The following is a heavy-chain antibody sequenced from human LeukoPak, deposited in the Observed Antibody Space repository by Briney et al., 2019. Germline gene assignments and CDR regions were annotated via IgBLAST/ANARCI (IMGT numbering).Heavy chain of an antibody. CDR3: AKDLLDPFLGP. CDR2: ISGSGGST. J-gene: IGHJ5*02. V-gene: IGHV3-23*01. D-gene: IGHD3-16*01. Sequence: GGSLILSCAASGFPFSSYAMSWVRPAPGKGLEWVSAISGSGGSTYYADSVKGRFTISRDNSKNTLYLQMNSLRAEDTAVYYCAKDLLDPFLGPWGQGTLITVSS. CDR1: GFPFSSYA.